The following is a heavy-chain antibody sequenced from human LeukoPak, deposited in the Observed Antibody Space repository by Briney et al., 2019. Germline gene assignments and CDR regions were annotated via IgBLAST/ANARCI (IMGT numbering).Heavy chain of an antibody. D-gene: IGHD3-10*01. CDR2: IGAGGTFT. J-gene: IGHJ4*02. CDR1: GFTFSSYA. Sequence: PGGSLRLSCTASGFTFSSYAMNWVRQAPGKGLEWVSGIGAGGTFTYYADSVKGRFTVFRDNSKNTLYLQMNSLRAEDTAVYYCAKAYYYGSGNPGNYFDYWGQGTLVTVSS. V-gene: IGHV3-23*01. CDR3: AKAYYYGSGNPGNYFDY.